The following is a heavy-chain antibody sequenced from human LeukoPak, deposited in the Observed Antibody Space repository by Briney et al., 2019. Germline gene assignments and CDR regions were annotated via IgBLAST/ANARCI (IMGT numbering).Heavy chain of an antibody. J-gene: IGHJ3*02. V-gene: IGHV3-64*01. CDR1: GFTFSSYA. Sequence: PGGSLRLSCAASGFTFSSYAMHWVRQAPGKGLEYVSAISSNGGSTYYANSVKGRFTISRDNSKNTLYLQMGSLRAEDMAVYYCARLVRWMATKDDAFDIWGQGTMVTVSS. CDR3: ARLVRWMATKDDAFDI. CDR2: ISSNGGST. D-gene: IGHD5-24*01.